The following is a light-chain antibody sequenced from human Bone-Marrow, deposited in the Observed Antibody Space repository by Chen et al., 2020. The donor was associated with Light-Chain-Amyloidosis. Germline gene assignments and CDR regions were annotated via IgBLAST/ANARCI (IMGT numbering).Light chain of an antibody. V-gene: IGLV1-47*01. J-gene: IGLJ2*01. CDR1: SSNIGRNY. CDR2: RNN. CDR3: SAWDDRLSAVV. Sequence: QSVLTQPPSASGTPGQRVTISCSGTSSNIGRNYIYWYQQFPGTAPKLLIYRNNQRPSGVTDRFSGSKSGTSASLAISGLRPEDEADYYCSAWDDRLSAVVFGGGLKLTVL.